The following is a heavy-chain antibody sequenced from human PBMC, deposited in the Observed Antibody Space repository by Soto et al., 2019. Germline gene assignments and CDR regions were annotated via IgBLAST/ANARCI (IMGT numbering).Heavy chain of an antibody. V-gene: IGHV4-34*01. D-gene: IGHD5-12*01. Sequence: SETRSLTCAVYGGSFSGYYWSGSRQPPGKGLEWIGEINHSGSTNYNPSLKSRVTISVDTSKNQFSLKLSSVTAADTAVYYCARVIVATIRGYYYGMDVWGQGTTVTVSS. CDR1: GGSFSGYY. CDR3: ARVIVATIRGYYYGMDV. J-gene: IGHJ6*02. CDR2: INHSGST.